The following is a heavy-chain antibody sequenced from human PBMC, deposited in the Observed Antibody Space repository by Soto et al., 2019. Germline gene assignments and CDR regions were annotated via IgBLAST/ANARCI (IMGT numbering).Heavy chain of an antibody. Sequence: GGSLRLSCAASGFTFSSYCMHWVRQAPGKGLEWVAVIWYDGSNKYYADSVKGRFTISRDNSKNTLYLQMNSLRAEDTAVYYCAREVGVYSSGWEAFDIWGQGTMVTVSS. CDR1: GFTFSSYC. CDR2: IWYDGSNK. D-gene: IGHD6-19*01. J-gene: IGHJ3*02. V-gene: IGHV3-33*01. CDR3: AREVGVYSSGWEAFDI.